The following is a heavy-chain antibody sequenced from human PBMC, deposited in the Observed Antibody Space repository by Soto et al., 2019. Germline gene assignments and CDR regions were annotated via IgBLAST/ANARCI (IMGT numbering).Heavy chain of an antibody. J-gene: IGHJ6*02. D-gene: IGHD4-17*01. CDR2: IIPIFGTA. CDR3: ARISTTAMRGRVRYDYYYGMDV. Sequence: QVQLVQSGAEVKKPGSSVKVSCKASGGTFSSYAISWVRQAPGQGLEWMGGIIPIFGTANYAQKFQGRVTMTADEATSTADMELSRLRSEDTAVYYCARISTTAMRGRVRYDYYYGMDVWGQGTTVTVSS. V-gene: IGHV1-69*01. CDR1: GGTFSSYA.